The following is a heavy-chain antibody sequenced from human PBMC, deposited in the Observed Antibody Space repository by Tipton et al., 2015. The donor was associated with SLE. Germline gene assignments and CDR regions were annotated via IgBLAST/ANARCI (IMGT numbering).Heavy chain of an antibody. D-gene: IGHD2-21*01. V-gene: IGHV1-69*01. Sequence: QLVQSGAEVKKPGSSVKVSCKASGGTFSSYAISWVRQAPGQGLEWMGGIIPIFGTANYAQKFQGRVTITADESTSTAYMELSSLRSGDTAVYYCARAYVGGAYCGGDCYSRGFDIWGQGPMVTVSS. CDR2: IIPIFGTA. CDR1: GGTFSSYA. CDR3: ARAYVGGAYCGGDCYSRGFDI. J-gene: IGHJ3*02.